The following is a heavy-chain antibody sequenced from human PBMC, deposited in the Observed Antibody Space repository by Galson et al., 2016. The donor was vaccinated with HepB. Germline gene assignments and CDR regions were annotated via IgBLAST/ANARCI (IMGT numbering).Heavy chain of an antibody. V-gene: IGHV3-23*01. CDR3: ANYLGYGSGRPGYFHS. Sequence: SLRLSCAASGISVSSYVMTWVRQAPGKGLEWVSVISAASNTYYTDSVKGRFTISRDNSKTTLYLEMNSLRVEDTAVYFCANYLGYGSGRPGYFHSWGQGTLVTVSP. CDR1: GISVSSYV. J-gene: IGHJ4*02. D-gene: IGHD3-10*01. CDR2: ISAASNT.